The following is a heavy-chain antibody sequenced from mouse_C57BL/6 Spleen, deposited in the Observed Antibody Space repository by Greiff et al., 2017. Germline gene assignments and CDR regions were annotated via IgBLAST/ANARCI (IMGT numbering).Heavy chain of an antibody. CDR3: ARSGYYDYGAGFAY. Sequence: VQLQQSGAELARPGASVKLSCKASGYTFTSYGISWVKQRTGQGLEWIGEIHPRSGNTYYNEKFKGKATLTADKSSSPAYMELRSLTSVDSAVYFGARSGYYDYGAGFAYWGQGTLVTVSA. D-gene: IGHD2-4*01. V-gene: IGHV1-81*01. CDR2: IHPRSGNT. CDR1: GYTFTSYG. J-gene: IGHJ3*01.